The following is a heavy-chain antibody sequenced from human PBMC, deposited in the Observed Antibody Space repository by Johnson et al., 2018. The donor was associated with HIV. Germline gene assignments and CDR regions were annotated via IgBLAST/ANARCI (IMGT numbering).Heavy chain of an antibody. CDR2: ISGSGSTI. J-gene: IGHJ3*02. V-gene: IGHV3-11*04. CDR3: ARELVRYACDI. CDR1: EFILSDYY. Sequence: QVQLVESGGGLVKPGGSLRLSCAASEFILSDYYMSWVRQAPEKGLEWISYISGSGSTIYYADSVKGRFTIYRDTAKNSLYLQMNSLRAEDTAVYYCARELVRYACDIWGQGTMVTVSS. D-gene: IGHD6-6*01.